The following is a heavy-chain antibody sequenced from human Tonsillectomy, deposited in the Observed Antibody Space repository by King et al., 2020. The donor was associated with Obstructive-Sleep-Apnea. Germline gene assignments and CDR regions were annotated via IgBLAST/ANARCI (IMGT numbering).Heavy chain of an antibody. CDR3: AREGGSYEGTTHFDD. J-gene: IGHJ4*02. Sequence: QLQESGPGLVKPSETLSLTCTVSGGSVSSGSYYWSWIRQPPGRGLEWIGYMSYSGSTNYNPSLKSRVTISVDTSKNQFSLKLSSATAADTAMYYCAREGGSYEGTTHFDDWGQGTLVTVSS. D-gene: IGHD1-26*01. CDR1: GGSVSSGSYY. CDR2: MSYSGST. V-gene: IGHV4-61*01.